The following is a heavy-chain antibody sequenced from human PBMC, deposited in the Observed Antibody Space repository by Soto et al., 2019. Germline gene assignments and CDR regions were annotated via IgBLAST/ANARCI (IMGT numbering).Heavy chain of an antibody. CDR1: GTIFSSYT. CDR3: ARGLGGRMDD. V-gene: IGHV1-69*08. J-gene: IGHJ6*02. D-gene: IGHD3-16*01. CDR2: IIPILGET. Sequence: QVQLVQSGAEVKKPGSSVRVSCKASGTIFSSYTISWVRQAPGQGLEWMGRIIPILGETNSAQKFQGRVTLAAEKSTNAAYMELNSMRLEYTALYYCARGLGGRMDDWGQGTTVTVSS.